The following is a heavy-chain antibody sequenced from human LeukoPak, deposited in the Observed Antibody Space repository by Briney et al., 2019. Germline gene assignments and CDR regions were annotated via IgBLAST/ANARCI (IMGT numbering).Heavy chain of an antibody. CDR2: ISSSSSYI. J-gene: IGHJ4*02. Sequence: XVSSISSSSSYIYYADSVKGRFTISRDNAKNSLYLQMNSLRAEDTAVYYCARGTVTTYYFDYWGQGTLVAVSS. V-gene: IGHV3-21*01. D-gene: IGHD4-17*01. CDR3: ARGTVTTYYFDY.